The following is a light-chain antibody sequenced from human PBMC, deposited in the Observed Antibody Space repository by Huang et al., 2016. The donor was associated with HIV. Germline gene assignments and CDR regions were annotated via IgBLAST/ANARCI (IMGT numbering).Light chain of an antibody. CDR2: DTS. CDR1: QSVGND. Sequence: IVLTQSPATLAWYPGESVTLTCRASQSVGNDITWYQQHPGHPPKLLIYDTSNRAACTPVRFSGSGSGTDFTLTISSLESEDFAVYYCQQRSSGVTFGGGTKVQVK. V-gene: IGKV3-11*01. J-gene: IGKJ4*01. CDR3: QQRSSGVT.